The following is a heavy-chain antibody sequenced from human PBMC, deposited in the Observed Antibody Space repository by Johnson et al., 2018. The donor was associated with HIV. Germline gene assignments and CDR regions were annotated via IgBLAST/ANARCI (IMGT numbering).Heavy chain of an antibody. V-gene: IGHV3-66*03. CDR2: IYSGGST. J-gene: IGHJ3*02. Sequence: VQLVESGGGLIQPGGSLRLSCAASGFTVSSNYMSWVRQAPGKGLEWVSVIYSGGSTYYAHSVKGRFTISRDNSKNTLYLQMNSLRAEDTAVYYCEKGQTGYSSSWDSGGAFDIWGQGTMVTVSS. CDR3: EKGQTGYSSSWDSGGAFDI. CDR1: GFTVSSNY. D-gene: IGHD6-13*01.